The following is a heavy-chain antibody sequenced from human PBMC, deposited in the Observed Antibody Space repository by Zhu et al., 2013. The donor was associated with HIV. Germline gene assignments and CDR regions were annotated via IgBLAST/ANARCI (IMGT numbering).Heavy chain of an antibody. Sequence: QVQLVQSGAEVKKPGSSVKVSCKASGGTFSKYAIIWVRQAPGQGLEWMGWINPNSGGTNYAQKFQGRVTMTRDTSISTAYMELSRLRSDDTAVYYCARVRPYYYDSDYYYLDPYYYYYGMDVWGQGTTVTVSS. CDR1: GGTFSKYA. CDR3: ARVRPYYYDSDYYYLDPYYYYYGMDV. D-gene: IGHD3-22*01. J-gene: IGHJ6*02. V-gene: IGHV1-2*02. CDR2: INPNSGGT.